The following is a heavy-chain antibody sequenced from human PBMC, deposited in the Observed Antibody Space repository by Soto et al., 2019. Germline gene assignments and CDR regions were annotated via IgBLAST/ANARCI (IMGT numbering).Heavy chain of an antibody. CDR3: ARSANPLVYFDY. J-gene: IGHJ4*02. CDR2: TYYSGST. V-gene: IGHV4-31*03. CDR1: GGSISSADYY. Sequence: QVQLQESGPGLMKPSQTLSLTCTVSGGSISSADYYWSWIRQHPGKGLEWIGYTYYSGSTYSNPSLRGRATISIATSENQFSLKLSSVTAADTAVYYCARSANPLVYFDYWGQGTLVTVSS. D-gene: IGHD3-10*01.